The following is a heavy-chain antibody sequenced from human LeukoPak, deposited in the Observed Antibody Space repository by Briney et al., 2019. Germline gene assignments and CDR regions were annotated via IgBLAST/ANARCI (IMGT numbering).Heavy chain of an antibody. CDR1: GFTFSSYS. CDR3: AKDLLAVAGHTLDY. Sequence: PGGSLRLSCAASGFTFSSYSMNWVRQAPGKGLEWVSSISSSSSYIYYADSVKGRFTISRDNAKNSLYLQMNSLRAEDTAVYYCAKDLLAVAGHTLDYWGQGTLVTVSS. D-gene: IGHD6-19*01. CDR2: ISSSSSYI. J-gene: IGHJ4*02. V-gene: IGHV3-21*04.